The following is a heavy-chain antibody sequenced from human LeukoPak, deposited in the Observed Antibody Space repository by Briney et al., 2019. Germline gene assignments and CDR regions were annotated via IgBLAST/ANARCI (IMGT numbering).Heavy chain of an antibody. J-gene: IGHJ4*02. CDR1: GFSFRSHV. V-gene: IGHV3-48*01. Sequence: GGSLRLSCAASGFSFRSHVMNWVRQAPGKGLEWVSYITSSGSSIYYADSVKGRFTISRDNAKNSLYLQMNSLRAEDTAVYYCARDVATSGWATFYWGPGTLVTVSS. CDR2: ITSSGSSI. CDR3: ARDVATSGWATFY. D-gene: IGHD6-19*01.